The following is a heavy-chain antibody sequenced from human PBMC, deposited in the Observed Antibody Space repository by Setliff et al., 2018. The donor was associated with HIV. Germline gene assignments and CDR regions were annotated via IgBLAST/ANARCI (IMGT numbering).Heavy chain of an antibody. Sequence: GGSLRLSCSAPGFTFDRFWMHWVRQAPGKGLVWVSRVNRDGSSTTYADSVKDRFIISRDNAKNTRYLQTNSLRAEDTGVYYCHSGYDTEEQSYFDYWGQGALVTVSS. CDR2: VNRDGSST. D-gene: IGHD5-12*01. V-gene: IGHV3-74*03. J-gene: IGHJ4*02. CDR1: GFTFDRFW. CDR3: HSGYDTEEQSYFDY.